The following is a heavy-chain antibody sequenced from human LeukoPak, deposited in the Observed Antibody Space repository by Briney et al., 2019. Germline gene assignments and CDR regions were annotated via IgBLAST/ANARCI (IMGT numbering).Heavy chain of an antibody. CDR2: INPGGGGT. D-gene: IGHD6-19*01. CDR3: ARGGSGRWNWFDP. V-gene: IGHV1-46*01. CDR1: GYTFTGYY. Sequence: ASVKVSCKASGYTFTGYYMHWVRQAPGQGLEWVGIINPGGGGTKYAPQFQGRVTMTRDTSTSTVYMELSSLRSEDTAMYYCARGGSGRWNWFDPWGQGTLVTVSS. J-gene: IGHJ5*02.